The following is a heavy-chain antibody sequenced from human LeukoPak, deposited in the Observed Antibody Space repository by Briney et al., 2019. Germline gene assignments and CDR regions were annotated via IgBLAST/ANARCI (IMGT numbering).Heavy chain of an antibody. J-gene: IGHJ4*02. CDR3: ARGNYEGSGYPDY. Sequence: QAGGSLRLSCEPSGFTFRNYGMHWARQAPGKGLEWVAVIWYDGSRKEYADSVKGRLTVSRDNSKNILSLQMNSLTVGDTAVYYCARGNYEGSGYPDYWGQGTLVTVSA. CDR2: IWYDGSRK. D-gene: IGHD3-22*01. V-gene: IGHV3-33*01. CDR1: GFTFRNYG.